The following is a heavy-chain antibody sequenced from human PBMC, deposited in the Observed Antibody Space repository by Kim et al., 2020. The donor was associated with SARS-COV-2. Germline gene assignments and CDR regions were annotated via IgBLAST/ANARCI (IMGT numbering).Heavy chain of an antibody. CDR3: AHRPGYYCSGGSCYEVLAGPFDY. CDR2: IYWDDDK. J-gene: IGHJ4*02. Sequence: SGPTLVNPTQTLTLTCTFSGFSLSTSGVGVGWIRQPPGKALEWLALIYWDDDKRYSPSLKSRLTITKDTSKNQVVLTMTNMDPVDTSTYYCAHRPGYYCSGGSCYEVLAGPFDYWGQGTLVTVSS. V-gene: IGHV2-5*02. D-gene: IGHD2-15*01. CDR1: GFSLSTSGVG.